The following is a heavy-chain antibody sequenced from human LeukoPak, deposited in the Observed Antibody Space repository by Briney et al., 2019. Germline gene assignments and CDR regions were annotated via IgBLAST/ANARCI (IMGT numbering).Heavy chain of an antibody. CDR1: GFTFSNYA. CDR2: FSGGGGTT. V-gene: IGHV3-23*01. Sequence: GGSLRLSCAASGFTFSNYAMSWVRQAPGKGLEWVSSFSGGGGTTYYADSVKGRFTISRDNSKNTLYLQMNSLRAEGTAVYYCAKDLNVVVTARYFDFWGQGTLVTVSS. D-gene: IGHD2-21*02. CDR3: AKDLNVVVTARYFDF. J-gene: IGHJ4*02.